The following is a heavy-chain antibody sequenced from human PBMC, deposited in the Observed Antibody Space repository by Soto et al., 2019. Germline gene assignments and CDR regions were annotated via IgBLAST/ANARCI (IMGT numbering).Heavy chain of an antibody. CDR3: AKDAEYSSSADY. V-gene: IGHV3-23*01. J-gene: IGHJ4*02. CDR1: GFTFSSYA. D-gene: IGHD6-6*01. Sequence: GGSLRLSCAASGFTFSSYAMSWVRQAPGKGLGWVSAISGSGGSTYYADSVKGRFTISRDNSKYTLYLQMNSLRAEDTAVYYCAKDAEYSSSADYWGQGTLVTVSS. CDR2: ISGSGGST.